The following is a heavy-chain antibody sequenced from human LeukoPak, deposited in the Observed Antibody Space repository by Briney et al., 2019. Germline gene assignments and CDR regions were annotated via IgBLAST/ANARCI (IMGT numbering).Heavy chain of an antibody. D-gene: IGHD1-26*01. J-gene: IGHJ4*02. CDR2: VYYDGNT. Sequence: SETLSLTCSVPGGSINRSSYYWGWIRQAPGKGLDWIGSVYYDGNTYYNPNPSLKSRATVSMDTSRNQFSLKLRSVTAADTAVYYCTKDSGHHRTDCWGQGTLVTVSS. V-gene: IGHV4-39*02. CDR1: GGSINRSSYY. CDR3: TKDSGHHRTDC.